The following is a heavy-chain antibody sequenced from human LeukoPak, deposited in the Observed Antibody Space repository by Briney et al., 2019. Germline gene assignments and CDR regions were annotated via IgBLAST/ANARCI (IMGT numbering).Heavy chain of an antibody. D-gene: IGHD1-1*01. CDR3: AGRRTTGTAAQDY. V-gene: IGHV3-21*01. CDR2: ISSSSSYI. J-gene: IGHJ4*02. CDR1: GFTFSSYS. Sequence: PGGSLRLSCAASGFTFSSYSMNWVRQAPGKGLEWVSSISSSSSYIYYADSVKGRFTISRDNAKNSLYLQMSSLRAEDTAVYYCAGRRTTGTAAQDYWGQGTLVTVSS.